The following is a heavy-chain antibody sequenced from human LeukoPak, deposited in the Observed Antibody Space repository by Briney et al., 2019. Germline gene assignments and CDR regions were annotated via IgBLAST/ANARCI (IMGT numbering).Heavy chain of an antibody. J-gene: IGHJ4*02. Sequence: GGSLRLSCAASGFTFSSYAMSWVRQAPGKGLEWVSAISGSGGSPYYADSVKGRFTISRDNSKNTLYLQMNSLRSEDTAVYYCAREYSSSWYLGRQGFDYWGQGTLVTVSS. V-gene: IGHV3-23*01. D-gene: IGHD6-13*01. CDR3: AREYSSSWYLGRQGFDY. CDR2: ISGSGGSP. CDR1: GFTFSSYA.